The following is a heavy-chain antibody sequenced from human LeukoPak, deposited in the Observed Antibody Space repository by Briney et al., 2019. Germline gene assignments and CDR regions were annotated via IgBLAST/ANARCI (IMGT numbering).Heavy chain of an antibody. CDR1: GFTFSSSS. Sequence: GGSLRLSCAASGFTFSSSSMNWVRQAPGKGLEWVSYISSTSTTIYYADSVKGRFTISRDNSKNTLYLQMNSLRAEDTAVYYCAKDLSGDYRGGVDYWGQGTLVTVSS. J-gene: IGHJ4*02. CDR2: ISSTSTTI. CDR3: AKDLSGDYRGGVDY. V-gene: IGHV3-48*01. D-gene: IGHD4-17*01.